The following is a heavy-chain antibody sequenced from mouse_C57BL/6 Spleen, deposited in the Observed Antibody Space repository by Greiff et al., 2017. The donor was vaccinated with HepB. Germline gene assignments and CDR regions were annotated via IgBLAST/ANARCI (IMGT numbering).Heavy chain of an antibody. CDR2: IDPSDSET. J-gene: IGHJ2*01. CDR3: ARRGDPLFDY. Sequence: QVQLQQPGAELVRPGSSVKLSCKASGYTFTSYWMHWVKQRPIQGLEWIGNIDPSDSETHYNQKFKDKATLTVDKSSSTAYMQLSSLTSEDSVVYYCARRGDPLFDYWGQGTTLTVSS. V-gene: IGHV1-52*01. CDR1: GYTFTSYW.